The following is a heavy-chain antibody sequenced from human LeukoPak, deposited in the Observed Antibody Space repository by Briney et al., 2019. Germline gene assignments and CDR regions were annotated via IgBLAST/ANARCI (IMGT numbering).Heavy chain of an antibody. CDR3: ARRLTQYDCFDP. J-gene: IGHJ5*02. V-gene: IGHV3-7*01. D-gene: IGHD2-2*01. Sequence: GGSLRLSCAASGFPFSSYSMTWVRQAPGKGLEWVANIKPDGTTKFYVDSVKGRFTISRDNALNSLYLQMNSLRAEDTALYYCARRLTQYDCFDPWGQGILVTVSS. CDR1: GFPFSSYS. CDR2: IKPDGTTK.